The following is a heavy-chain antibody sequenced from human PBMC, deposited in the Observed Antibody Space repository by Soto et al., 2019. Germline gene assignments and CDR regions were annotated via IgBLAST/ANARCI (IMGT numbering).Heavy chain of an antibody. J-gene: IGHJ6*03. D-gene: IGHD2-2*01. CDR1: GYTFTSYG. CDR3: ATWGYCSSTSCYFRAYYYYYMDV. Sequence: ASVKVSCKASGYTFTSYGISWVRQAPGQGLEWMGWISAYNGNTNYAQKFQGRVTMTRNTSISTAYMELSSLRSEDTAVYYCATWGYCSSTSCYFRAYYYYYMDVWGKGTTVTVSS. V-gene: IGHV1-18*01. CDR2: ISAYNGNT.